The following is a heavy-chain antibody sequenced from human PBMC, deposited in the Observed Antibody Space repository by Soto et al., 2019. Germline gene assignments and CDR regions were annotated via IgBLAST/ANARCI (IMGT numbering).Heavy chain of an antibody. D-gene: IGHD3-9*01. V-gene: IGHV2-5*02. CDR1: GFSLSTSGVG. CDR3: ARGTTYFDVLTGFDV. CDR2: IYWDDDK. Sequence: QITLKESGPTLVKPTQTLTLTCTFSGFSLSTSGVGVGWIRQPPGKALEWLALIYWDDDKRYSPSLKSRLTITKDTSKNQVVLTMTNMDPVDTATYYCARGTTYFDVLTGFDVWGQGTLVTVSS. J-gene: IGHJ4*02.